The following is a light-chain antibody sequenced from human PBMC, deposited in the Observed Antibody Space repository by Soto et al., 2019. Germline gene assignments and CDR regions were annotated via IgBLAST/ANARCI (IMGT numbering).Light chain of an antibody. CDR1: SSNIGNNY. V-gene: IGLV1-51*01. CDR3: GTWDSSFYV. CDR2: DNN. Sequence: QSALTQPPSVSAAPGQKVTFSCSGSSSNIGNNYVSWYQQLPGTAPKLLIYDNNKRPSGIPDRFSGSKSGTSATLGITGLQTGDEADYYCGTWDSSFYVFGTGTKVTVL. J-gene: IGLJ1*01.